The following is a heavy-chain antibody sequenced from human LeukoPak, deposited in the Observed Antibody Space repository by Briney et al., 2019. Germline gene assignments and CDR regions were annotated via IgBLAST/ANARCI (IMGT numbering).Heavy chain of an antibody. V-gene: IGHV3-15*01. J-gene: IGHJ4*02. Sequence: GGSLRLSCAASGFTFSNAWMSWVRQAPGKGLGWVGRIKSKTDGGTTDYAAPVKGRFTISRDDSKNTLYLQMNSLKTEDTAVYYCTMYYYDSSGYYSPDFDYWGQGTLVTVSS. D-gene: IGHD3-22*01. CDR2: IKSKTDGGTT. CDR1: GFTFSNAW. CDR3: TMYYYDSSGYYSPDFDY.